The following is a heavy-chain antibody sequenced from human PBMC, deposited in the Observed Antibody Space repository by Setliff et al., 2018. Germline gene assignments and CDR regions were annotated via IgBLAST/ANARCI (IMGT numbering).Heavy chain of an antibody. CDR2: IYTTGST. Sequence: PSETLSLTCTVSGDSIRNYHWSWFRQPPGSRLEWIGYIYTTGSTSYNPSLKSRVTISLDTSKNHFSLNLRSVTAADTAVYYCARLSPYNTGPPFDYWGQGTLVTVSS. D-gene: IGHD2-8*02. CDR1: GDSIRNYH. J-gene: IGHJ4*02. CDR3: ARLSPYNTGPPFDY. V-gene: IGHV4-4*08.